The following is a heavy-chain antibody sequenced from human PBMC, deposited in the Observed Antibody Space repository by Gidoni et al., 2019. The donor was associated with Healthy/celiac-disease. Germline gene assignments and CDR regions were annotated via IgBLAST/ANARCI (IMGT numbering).Heavy chain of an antibody. D-gene: IGHD6-19*01. CDR2: IKQDGSEK. J-gene: IGHJ6*03. V-gene: IGHV3-7*01. CDR1: GSTFSSYW. Sequence: EVQLVESGGGLVQPGGSLRRSCAASGSTFSSYWMSWVRQAPGKGLEWVANIKQDGSEKYYVDSVKGRFTISRDNAKNSLYLQMNSLRAEDTAVYYCARTNRGYSSGRNYYYYYMDVWGKGTTVTVSS. CDR3: ARTNRGYSSGRNYYYYYMDV.